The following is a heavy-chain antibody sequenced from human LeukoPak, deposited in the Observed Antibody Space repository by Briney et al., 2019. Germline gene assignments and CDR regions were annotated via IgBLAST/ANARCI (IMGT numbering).Heavy chain of an antibody. J-gene: IGHJ6*02. CDR3: ATASYSSGPYYYGMDV. D-gene: IGHD6-19*01. V-gene: IGHV3-30-3*01. CDR1: GFIFSSYA. Sequence: GGSLRLSCAASGFIFSSYAMHWVRQAPGKGLEWVAVIPYDGNNKYYADSVKGRFSISRDNSKNTLYLHMNSLRAEDTALYYCATASYSSGPYYYGMDVWGHGTTVTVSS. CDR2: IPYDGNNK.